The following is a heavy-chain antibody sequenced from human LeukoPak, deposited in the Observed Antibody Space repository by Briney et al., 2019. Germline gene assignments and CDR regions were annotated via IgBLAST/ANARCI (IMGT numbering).Heavy chain of an antibody. CDR3: VKSFAVAGSRPPDY. CDR1: GFTFSSYA. D-gene: IGHD6-13*01. Sequence: GGSLRLSCAASGFTFSSYAMSWVRQAPGKGLEWVSLISGCGSSTYHVYSANGRFTISRHNSNNTLYLQTKSQRAGDAAVYYCVKSFAVAGSRPPDYWGPGTLVTVSS. CDR2: ISGCGSST. J-gene: IGHJ4*02. V-gene: IGHV3-23*01.